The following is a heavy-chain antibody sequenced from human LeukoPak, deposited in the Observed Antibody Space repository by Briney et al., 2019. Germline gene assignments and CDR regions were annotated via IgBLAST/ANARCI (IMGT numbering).Heavy chain of an antibody. J-gene: IGHJ4*02. Sequence: SETLSLTCTVSGGSISSYYWSWIRQPPGKGLEWIGYIYYSGSTNYNPSLKSRVTISVDASKNQFSLKLSSVTVADTAVYYCARGTVVSDYWGQGTLVTVSS. CDR2: IYYSGST. CDR3: ARGTVVSDY. CDR1: GGSISSYY. V-gene: IGHV4-59*01. D-gene: IGHD4-23*01.